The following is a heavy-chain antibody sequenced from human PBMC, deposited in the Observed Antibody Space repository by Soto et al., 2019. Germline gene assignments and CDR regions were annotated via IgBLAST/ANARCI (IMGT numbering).Heavy chain of an antibody. V-gene: IGHV1-18*04. J-gene: IGHJ5*02. D-gene: IGHD3-10*01. Sequence: ASVKVSCKASGYTFTSYGISWVRQAPGQGLEWMGWISAYNGNTNYAQKLQGRVTMTTDTSTSTAYMELRSLRSDDTAVYYCARALLLWFGTNWFDPWGQGALVTVSS. CDR1: GYTFTSYG. CDR2: ISAYNGNT. CDR3: ARALLLWFGTNWFDP.